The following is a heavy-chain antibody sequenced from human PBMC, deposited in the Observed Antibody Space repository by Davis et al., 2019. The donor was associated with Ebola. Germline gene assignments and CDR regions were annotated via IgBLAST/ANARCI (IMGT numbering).Heavy chain of an antibody. D-gene: IGHD4-11*01. CDR2: IRSKAYGGTT. J-gene: IGHJ6*02. Sequence: LSLTCAVYGGSFSGYYWSWVRQAPGKGLEWVGFIRSKAYGGTTEYAASVKGRFTISRDDSKSIAYLQMNSLKTEDTAVYYCTRDLTTVTTGYYYYYGMDVWGQGTTVTVSS. V-gene: IGHV3-49*04. CDR3: TRDLTTVTTGYYYYYGMDV. CDR1: GGSFSGYY.